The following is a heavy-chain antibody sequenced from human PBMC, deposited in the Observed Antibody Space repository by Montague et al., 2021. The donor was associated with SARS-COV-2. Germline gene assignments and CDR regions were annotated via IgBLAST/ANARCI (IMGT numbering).Heavy chain of an antibody. V-gene: IGHV4-31*03. J-gene: IGHJ3*02. CDR1: GGSISSGVYY. CDR3: ARAHITMIVVVDAFDI. Sequence: TLSLTCTVSGGSISSGVYYWSWIRQHPGKGLEWIGYIYYSGSTYYNPSLKSRVTISVDTSKNQFSLKLSSVTAADTAVYYCARAHITMIVVVDAFDIWGQGTMVTVSS. D-gene: IGHD3-22*01. CDR2: IYYSGST.